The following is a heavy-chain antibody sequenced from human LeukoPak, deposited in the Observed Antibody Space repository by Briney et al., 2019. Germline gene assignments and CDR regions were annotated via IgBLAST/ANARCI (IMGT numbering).Heavy chain of an antibody. Sequence: ASVRVSCKTSGYTFTGYYMHWVRQAPGQGLEWMGWITPNTGGANYAQNFQGRVTMTRDTSISTAYMELSRLRSDDTAVYYCARVGPYSSGYCFDIWGQGTMVTVS. CDR1: GYTFTGYY. D-gene: IGHD3-22*01. J-gene: IGHJ3*02. CDR2: ITPNTGGA. CDR3: ARVGPYSSGYCFDI. V-gene: IGHV1-2*02.